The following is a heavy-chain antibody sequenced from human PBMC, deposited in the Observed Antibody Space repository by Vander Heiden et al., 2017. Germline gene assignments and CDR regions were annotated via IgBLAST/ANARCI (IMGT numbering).Heavy chain of an antibody. CDR2: VYYTGST. CDR1: GGSVTGGSYY. V-gene: IGHV4-61*01. CDR3: ARDSSPVVPFDS. Sequence: QVQLQESGPGLVKPSETLSLTCSVSGGSVTGGSYYWSWIRQSPGKGLEWIGYVYYTGSTNYSPSLKSRVTISLDTSKNQFSLKLASVTAADTAVYFCARDSSPVVPFDSWGQGTLVTVAS. J-gene: IGHJ4*02. D-gene: IGHD6-6*01.